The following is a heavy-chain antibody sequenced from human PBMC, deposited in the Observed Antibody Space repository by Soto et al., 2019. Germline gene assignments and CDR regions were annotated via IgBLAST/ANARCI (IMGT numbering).Heavy chain of an antibody. D-gene: IGHD2-2*01. CDR2: ISGIKNYI. J-gene: IGHJ4*02. CDR3: SPALNY. Sequence: GGSLRLSCAASGFTFSYYPLHWVRRAPGKGLEWVSSISGIKNYIRYADSVKGRFTISRDNAKNSLYLRMNSLTAEDSALYYCSPALNYWGQGTLVTVSS. V-gene: IGHV3-21*06. CDR1: GFTFSYYP.